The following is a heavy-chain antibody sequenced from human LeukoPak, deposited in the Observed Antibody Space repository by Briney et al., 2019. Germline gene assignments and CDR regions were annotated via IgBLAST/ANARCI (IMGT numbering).Heavy chain of an antibody. CDR1: GFTFSSYS. J-gene: IGHJ6*03. CDR3: AKDRSSGVSHYYYYMDV. Sequence: PGGSLRLSCAASGFTFSSYSMNWVRQAPGKGLEWVSSISSSSSYIYYADSVKGRFTISRDNSKNTLYLQMNSLRAEDTAVYYCAKDRSSGVSHYYYYMDVWGKGTTVTISS. CDR2: ISSSSSYI. D-gene: IGHD2-15*01. V-gene: IGHV3-21*04.